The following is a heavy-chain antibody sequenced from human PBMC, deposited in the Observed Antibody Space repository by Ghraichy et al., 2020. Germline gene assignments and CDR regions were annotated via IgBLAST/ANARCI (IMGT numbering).Heavy chain of an antibody. Sequence: GGSLRLSCAASGFTFSSYAMSWVRQAPGKGLEWVAAINGSGGSTYYADTVKGRFTISRDNAKNTLYLQMNSLRAEDTAVYYCAKAPAYCSSTSCYGYYYYGMDVWSRATTVTVSS. CDR1: GFTFSSYA. CDR2: INGSGGST. D-gene: IGHD2-2*01. J-gene: IGHJ6*02. CDR3: AKAPAYCSSTSCYGYYYYGMDV. V-gene: IGHV3-23*01.